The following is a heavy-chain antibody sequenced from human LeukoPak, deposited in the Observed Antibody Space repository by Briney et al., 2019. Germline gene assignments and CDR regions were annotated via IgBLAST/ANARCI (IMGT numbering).Heavy chain of an antibody. D-gene: IGHD3-10*01. CDR2: IYYTGNT. J-gene: IGHJ6*03. CDR1: GDSIIGYY. V-gene: IGHV4-39*07. CDR3: ARRFDRSTYYYGSGSYLSGYYMDV. Sequence: SETLSLTCSVSGDSIIGYYWGWIRQPPGKGLEWIGNIYYTGNTYYNSSLKSRVTISLDTSKNQFSLKLSSVTAADTAVYYCARRFDRSTYYYGSGSYLSGYYMDVWGKGTTVTISS.